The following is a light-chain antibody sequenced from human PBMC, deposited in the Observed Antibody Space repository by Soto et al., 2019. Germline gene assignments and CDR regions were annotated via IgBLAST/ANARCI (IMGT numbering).Light chain of an antibody. J-gene: IGKJ5*01. V-gene: IGKV3-15*01. CDR1: QSVSSN. CDR3: QQRNNWPPIT. CDR2: GAY. Sequence: ELVMTQSPATLSVSPGESATLSCRASQSVSSNLAWYQQKPGQAPRLLIYGAYTRATGIPARFSGSGSGTDFTLTISRLEPEDFAVYYCQQRNNWPPITCGQGTRLEIK.